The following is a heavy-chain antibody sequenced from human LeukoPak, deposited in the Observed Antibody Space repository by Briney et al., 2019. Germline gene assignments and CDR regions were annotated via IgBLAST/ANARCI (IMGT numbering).Heavy chain of an antibody. V-gene: IGHV3-33*08. J-gene: IGHJ4*02. CDR1: GFTFSSYA. D-gene: IGHD6-13*01. Sequence: GGSLRLSCAASGFTFSSYAMHWVRQAPGKGLEWVAVIWYDGSNKYYADSVKGRFTISRDNSKNTLYLQMNSLRAEDTAVYYCATVKLGSSWSILDYWGQGTLVTVSS. CDR2: IWYDGSNK. CDR3: ATVKLGSSWSILDY.